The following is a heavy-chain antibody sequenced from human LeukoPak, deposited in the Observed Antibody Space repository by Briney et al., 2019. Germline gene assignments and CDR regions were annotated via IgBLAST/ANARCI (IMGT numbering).Heavy chain of an antibody. CDR3: ARDMTTNYYDSSGPEGPHFDY. CDR1: GGSISSSNW. Sequence: SETLSLTCAVSGGSISSSNWWSWVRQPPGKGLEWIGEIYHSGSTNYNPSLKSRVTISVDKSKNQFSLKLSSVTAADTAVYYCARDMTTNYYDSSGPEGPHFDYWGQGTLVTVSS. V-gene: IGHV4-4*02. D-gene: IGHD3-22*01. CDR2: IYHSGST. J-gene: IGHJ4*02.